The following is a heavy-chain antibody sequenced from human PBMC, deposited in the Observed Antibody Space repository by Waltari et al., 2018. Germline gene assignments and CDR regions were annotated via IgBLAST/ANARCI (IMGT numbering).Heavy chain of an antibody. CDR3: ARGGGCSGGSCYGGSVY. V-gene: IGHV4-34*01. Sequence: QVQLQQWGAGLLKPSETLSLTCAVSGGSFSGYYWSWIRQPPGKGLEWIGEINHSGSTNYNPSLKSRVTISVDTSKNQFSLKLSSVTAADTAVYYCARGGGCSGGSCYGGSVYWGQGTLVTVSS. CDR2: INHSGST. D-gene: IGHD2-15*01. CDR1: GGSFSGYY. J-gene: IGHJ4*02.